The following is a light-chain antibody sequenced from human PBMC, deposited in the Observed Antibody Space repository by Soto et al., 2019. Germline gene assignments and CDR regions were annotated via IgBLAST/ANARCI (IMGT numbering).Light chain of an antibody. CDR1: QSVSSK. CDR2: GAF. Sequence: EIVMTQSPATLSVSPGERATLSCRASQSVSSKLAWYQQKPGQAPRLLIYGAFTRATGIPARFSGSGTGTEFTLTISSLQSEDFAVYYCQQYSNWPPWTFGQGTKVEIK. J-gene: IGKJ1*01. CDR3: QQYSNWPPWT. V-gene: IGKV3-15*01.